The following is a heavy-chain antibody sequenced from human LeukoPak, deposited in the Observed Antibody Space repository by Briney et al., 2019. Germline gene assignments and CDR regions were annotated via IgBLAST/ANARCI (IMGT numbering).Heavy chain of an antibody. CDR2: ISAYNGNT. J-gene: IGHJ5*02. CDR1: GYTFTSYD. D-gene: IGHD3-10*01. V-gene: IGHV1-18*01. Sequence: GASVKVSCKASGYTFTSYDINWVRQATGQGLEWMGWISAYNGNTNYAQKLQGRVTMTTDTSTSTAYMELRSLRSDDTAVYYCARDYYGSHPGFDPWGQGTLVTVSS. CDR3: ARDYYGSHPGFDP.